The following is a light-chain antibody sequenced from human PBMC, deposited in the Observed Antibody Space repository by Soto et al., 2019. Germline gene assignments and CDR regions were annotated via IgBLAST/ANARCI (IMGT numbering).Light chain of an antibody. V-gene: IGKV1-39*01. J-gene: IGKJ1*01. CDR2: AAS. CDR1: QSISSY. CDR3: QQSYSTLWT. Sequence: DIQMTQSPSSMSAFVGDRVNITCRASQSISSYLTWYQQKPGKAPKLLIYAASSLQSGVPSRFSGSGSGTDFTLTISSLQPEDFATYYCQQSYSTLWTFGQGTKVDNK.